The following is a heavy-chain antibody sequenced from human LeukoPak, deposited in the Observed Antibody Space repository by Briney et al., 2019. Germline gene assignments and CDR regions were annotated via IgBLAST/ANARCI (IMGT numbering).Heavy chain of an antibody. Sequence: SETLSLTCTVSGGSISGCYWSWIRQPPGKGLEYIGYIHYSGNTNYNPSLKSRVTISVDTSKNQFSLRLSSVTAADTGVYYCTRQSEFYYNGMDVWGQGTTVTVSS. D-gene: IGHD3-10*01. CDR3: TRQSEFYYNGMDV. CDR1: GGSISGCY. V-gene: IGHV4-59*08. J-gene: IGHJ6*02. CDR2: IHYSGNT.